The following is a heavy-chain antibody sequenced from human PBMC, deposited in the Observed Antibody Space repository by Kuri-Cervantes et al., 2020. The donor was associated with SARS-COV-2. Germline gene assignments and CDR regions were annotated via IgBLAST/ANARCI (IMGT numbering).Heavy chain of an antibody. J-gene: IGHJ3*02. V-gene: IGHV4-39*07. CDR2: IYYSGST. CDR1: GGSISSSSYY. CDR3: AREVEGSDAFDI. Sequence: GSLRLSCTVSGGSISSSSYYWGWIRQPPGKGLEWSGSIYYSGSTYYNPSLKSRVTISVDTSKNQFSLKLSSVTAADTAVYYCAREVEGSDAFDIWGQGTMVTVSS.